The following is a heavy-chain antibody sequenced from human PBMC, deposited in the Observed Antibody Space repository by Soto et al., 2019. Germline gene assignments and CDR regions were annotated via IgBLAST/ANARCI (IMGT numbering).Heavy chain of an antibody. CDR1: GGSISSSSYY. CDR2: IYYSGST. V-gene: IGHV4-39*01. CDR3: ARAGDYYDSSGYYYFDY. D-gene: IGHD3-22*01. J-gene: IGHJ4*02. Sequence: QLQLQESGPGLVKPSETLSLTCTVSGGSISSSSYYWGWIRQPPGKGLEWIGSIYYSGSTYYNPSLKSRVTISVDTSKNQFSLKLSSVTAADTAVYYCARAGDYYDSSGYYYFDYWGQGTLVTVSS.